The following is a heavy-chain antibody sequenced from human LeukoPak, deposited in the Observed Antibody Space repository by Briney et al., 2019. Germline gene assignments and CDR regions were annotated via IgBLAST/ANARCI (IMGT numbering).Heavy chain of an antibody. CDR2: ISSSSSYI. CDR3: ARDLERFHDAFDI. CDR1: GFTFSSYS. V-gene: IGHV3-21*01. Sequence: TGGSLRLSCAASGFTFSSYSTNWVRQAPGKGLEWVSSISSSSSYIYYADSVKGRFTISRDNAKNSLYLQMNSLRAEDTAVYYCARDLERFHDAFDIWGQGTMVTVSS. J-gene: IGHJ3*02. D-gene: IGHD1-1*01.